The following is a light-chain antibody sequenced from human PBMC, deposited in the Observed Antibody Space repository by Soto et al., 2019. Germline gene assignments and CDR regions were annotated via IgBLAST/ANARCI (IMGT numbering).Light chain of an antibody. J-gene: IGLJ2*01. V-gene: IGLV1-40*01. CDR3: QSYDSSLSGYVV. CDR1: SSNIGAGYD. Sequence: QSVLTQPPSGSGAPGQRVTISCTGSSSNIGAGYDVHWYQQLPRTAPKLLIYGNSNRPSGVPDRFSGSKSGTSASLAITGLQAEDEADYYCQSYDSSLSGYVVFGGGTKVTVL. CDR2: GNS.